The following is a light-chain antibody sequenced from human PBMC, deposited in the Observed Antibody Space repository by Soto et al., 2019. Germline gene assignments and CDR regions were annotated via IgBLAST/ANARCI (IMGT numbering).Light chain of an antibody. CDR3: NSFAGSSNLGV. Sequence: QSALTQPPSASGSPGQSVTISCTGTSSDVGGYNYVSWYQQHPGKAPKLIIYEVSKRPLGVPDRFSGSKSGNTASLTVSELQAEDEADYYCNSFAGSSNLGVFGTGTKLTVL. CDR1: SSDVGGYNY. CDR2: EVS. V-gene: IGLV2-8*01. J-gene: IGLJ1*01.